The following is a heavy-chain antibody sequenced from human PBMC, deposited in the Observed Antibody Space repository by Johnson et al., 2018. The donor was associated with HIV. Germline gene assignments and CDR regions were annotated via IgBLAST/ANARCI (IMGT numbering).Heavy chain of an antibody. V-gene: IGHV3-33*01. CDR3: ARDRRNYYDRSGYPDYDAFDM. D-gene: IGHD3-22*01. J-gene: IGHJ3*02. CDR1: AFTFSTYG. CDR2: IWYHGRNN. Sequence: QVQLVESGGGVVQPGRSLRLSCAASAFTFSTYGMHWVRQAPGKGLEWVTFIWYHGRNNYCEDSVKGRFTISRDNAKNSLSLQMNSLSAEDTALYYCARDRRNYYDRSGYPDYDAFDMWGQGTVVTVSS.